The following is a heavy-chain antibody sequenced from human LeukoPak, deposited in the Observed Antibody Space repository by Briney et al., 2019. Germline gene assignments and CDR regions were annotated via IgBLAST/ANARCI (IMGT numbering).Heavy chain of an antibody. CDR2: ISSSSSYI. D-gene: IGHD3-10*01. J-gene: IGHJ5*02. CDR3: ARDYYGSGSYYRYSWFDP. V-gene: IGHV3-21*04. Sequence: GGSLRLSCAASGFTFSSYSMNWVRQAPGKGLEWVSSISSSSSYIYYADSVKGRFTISRDNAKNSLYLQMNSLRAEDTAVYYCARDYYGSGSYYRYSWFDPWGQGTLVTVSS. CDR1: GFTFSSYS.